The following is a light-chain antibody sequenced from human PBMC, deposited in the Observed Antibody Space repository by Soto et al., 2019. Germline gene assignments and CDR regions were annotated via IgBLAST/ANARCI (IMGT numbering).Light chain of an antibody. J-gene: IGLJ1*01. Sequence: QAVVTQPPSASGTPGQRVTISCSGSSSNIGSNYVYWYQQLPGTAPKLLIYRNNQRPSGVPDRFSGCKSGTSASLAISGLRSEDEADYYCAAWDDSLSGSYVFGTGTKVTVL. CDR2: RNN. CDR3: AAWDDSLSGSYV. V-gene: IGLV1-47*01. CDR1: SSNIGSNY.